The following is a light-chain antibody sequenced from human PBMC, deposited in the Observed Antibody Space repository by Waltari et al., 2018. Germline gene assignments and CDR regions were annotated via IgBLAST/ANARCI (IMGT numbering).Light chain of an antibody. Sequence: SSGLTQDPAVSVALGQTIRITCRGDSLRTSYANWYQVKTGQAPVLGMFGKEKRPSGVPDRISGESSETTSSLIITGAQAEDEADYYCSSRNGRASQVVFAGGTKVTVL. CDR2: GKE. J-gene: IGLJ2*01. CDR1: SLRTSY. V-gene: IGLV3-19*01. CDR3: SSRNGRASQVV.